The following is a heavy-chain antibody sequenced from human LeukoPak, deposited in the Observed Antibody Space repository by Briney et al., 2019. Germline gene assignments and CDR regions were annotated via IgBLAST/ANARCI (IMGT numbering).Heavy chain of an antibody. J-gene: IGHJ4*02. Sequence: GGSLRLSCAASGFTFSVYGLHWVRQAPGKGLEWVAVISYDGSHKYYVDSVKGRFTISRDNSKKTLYLQMNSLRTEDAAVYFCARGGSDTAMAHDYWGQGTLVTVSS. V-gene: IGHV3-30*03. CDR2: ISYDGSHK. CDR1: GFTFSVYG. CDR3: ARGGSDTAMAHDY. D-gene: IGHD5-18*01.